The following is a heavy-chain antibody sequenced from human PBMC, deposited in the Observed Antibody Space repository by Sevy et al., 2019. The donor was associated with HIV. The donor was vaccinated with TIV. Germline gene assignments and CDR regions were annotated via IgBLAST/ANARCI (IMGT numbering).Heavy chain of an antibody. D-gene: IGHD1-1*01. Sequence: ASVKVSCKVSGYTLTELSMHWVRQAPGKGLEWMGGFDPEDDKTIYAQKFQARVTMTEDTSTDTAYMELSSLRSEDTAVYYCPTGRDHRNPLGYWGQGTLVTVSS. J-gene: IGHJ4*02. CDR2: FDPEDDKT. V-gene: IGHV1-24*01. CDR3: PTGRDHRNPLGY. CDR1: GYTLTELS.